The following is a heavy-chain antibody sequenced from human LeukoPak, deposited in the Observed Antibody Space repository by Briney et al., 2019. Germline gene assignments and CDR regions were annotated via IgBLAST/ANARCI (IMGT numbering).Heavy chain of an antibody. Sequence: SETLSLTCTVSGGSIGNFYWNWIRQSPGKGLEWIGYIYYSGTTNYNPSLKSRDTISLGMYSNQFSLRLDAVTAADTAVYYCARAASLDYWGQGIPVTVSS. CDR2: IYYSGTT. CDR3: ARAASLDY. J-gene: IGHJ4*02. D-gene: IGHD2-2*01. V-gene: IGHV4-59*01. CDR1: GGSIGNFY.